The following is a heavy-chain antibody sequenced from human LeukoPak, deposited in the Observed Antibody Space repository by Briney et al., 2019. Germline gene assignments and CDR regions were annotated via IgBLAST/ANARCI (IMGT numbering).Heavy chain of an antibody. CDR1: GGTFSSYA. J-gene: IGHJ4*02. Sequence: GASVNVSCKASGGTFSSYAISWVRQAPGQGLEWMGGIIPIFGTANYAQKFQGRVTITADESTSTAYMELSSLRSEDTAVYYCACLCNGYNPGDDYWGQGTLVTVSS. V-gene: IGHV1-69*13. D-gene: IGHD5-24*01. CDR2: IIPIFGTA. CDR3: ACLCNGYNPGDDY.